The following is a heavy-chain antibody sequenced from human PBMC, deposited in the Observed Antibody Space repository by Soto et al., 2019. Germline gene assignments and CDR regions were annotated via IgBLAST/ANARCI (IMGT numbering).Heavy chain of an antibody. CDR2: ISSSSSYI. CDR3: ARVLGGLAAAGYYYYGMDV. Sequence: PGGSLRLSCAASGFTFSSYSMNWVRQAPGKGLEWVSSISSSSSYIYYADSVKGRFTISRDNAKNSLYLQMNSLRAEDTAVYYCARVLGGLAAAGYYYYGMDVWGQGTTVTVSS. V-gene: IGHV3-21*01. D-gene: IGHD6-13*01. J-gene: IGHJ6*02. CDR1: GFTFSSYS.